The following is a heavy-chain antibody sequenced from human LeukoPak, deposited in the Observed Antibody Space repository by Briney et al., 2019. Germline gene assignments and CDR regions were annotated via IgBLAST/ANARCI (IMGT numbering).Heavy chain of an antibody. CDR3: SGSYLYSYYYYMDV. D-gene: IGHD1-26*01. CDR1: GNSISSGDNY. V-gene: IGHV4-61*02. Sequence: ASETLSLTCTVSGNSISSGDNYWSWIRQPAGKGLEWIGRIYTSGSTNYNPSLKSRVTISGDTSKNQFSLKLSSVTAADTAVYYCSGSYLYSYYYYMDVWGKGTTVTISS. J-gene: IGHJ6*03. CDR2: IYTSGST.